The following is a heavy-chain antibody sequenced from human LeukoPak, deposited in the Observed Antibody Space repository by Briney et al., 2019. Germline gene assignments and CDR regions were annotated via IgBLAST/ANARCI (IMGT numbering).Heavy chain of an antibody. J-gene: IGHJ4*02. Sequence: PSETLSLTCAVSGGSFSGYYWSWIRQPPGKGLEWIGEINHSGSTNYNPSLKSRVTISVDTSKNQFSLKLSSVTAADTAVYYCARDHGRITMVRGVNVYPTPFDYWGQGTLVTASS. CDR1: GGSFSGYY. V-gene: IGHV4-34*01. CDR3: ARDHGRITMVRGVNVYPTPFDY. D-gene: IGHD3-10*01. CDR2: INHSGST.